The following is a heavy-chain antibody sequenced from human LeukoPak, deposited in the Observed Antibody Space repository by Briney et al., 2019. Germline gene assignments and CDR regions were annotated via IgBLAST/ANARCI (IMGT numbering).Heavy chain of an antibody. CDR3: AREEMDYGYYDY. CDR2: ISSGSSYI. J-gene: IGHJ4*02. CDR1: GFTFSFYS. D-gene: IGHD4/OR15-4a*01. Sequence: NPGGSLRLSCAASGFTFSFYSMNWVRQAPGKGLEWVSSISSGSSYIYYADSVKGRFTISRDNAKNSLHLQMNSLRAEDTAVYYCAREEMDYGYYDYWGQGTLVTVSS. V-gene: IGHV3-21*01.